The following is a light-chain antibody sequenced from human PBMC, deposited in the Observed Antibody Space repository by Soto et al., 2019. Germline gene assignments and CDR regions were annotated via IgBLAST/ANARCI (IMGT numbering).Light chain of an antibody. CDR3: SSYVSSGTLVV. V-gene: IGLV2-14*01. Sequence: QSALTQPASVSGSPGQSITISCTGSSSDVGGYNYVSWYQQHPGKAPKLMMFDVSNRPSGVSDRFSGSKSGNTASLTISGLQAEDEADYYCSSYVSSGTLVVFGGGTKVTV. J-gene: IGLJ2*01. CDR2: DVS. CDR1: SSDVGGYNY.